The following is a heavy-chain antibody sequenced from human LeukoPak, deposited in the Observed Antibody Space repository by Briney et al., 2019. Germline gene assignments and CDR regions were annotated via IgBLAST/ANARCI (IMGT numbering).Heavy chain of an antibody. CDR2: IIPIFGTA. D-gene: IGHD2-15*01. V-gene: IGHV1-69*01. CDR3: ARTILGYCSGDSCYANDYYYYYMDV. J-gene: IGHJ6*03. Sequence: ASVKVSCKASGGTFSSYAISWVRQAPGQGLEWMGGIIPIFGTANYAQKFQGRVTITADESTSTAYMELSSLRSEDTAVYYCARTILGYCSGDSCYANDYYYYYMDVWGKGTTVTVSS. CDR1: GGTFSSYA.